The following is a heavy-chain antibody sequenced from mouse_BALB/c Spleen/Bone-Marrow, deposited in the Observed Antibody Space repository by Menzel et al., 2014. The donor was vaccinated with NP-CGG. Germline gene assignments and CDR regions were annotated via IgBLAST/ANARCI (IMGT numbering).Heavy chain of an antibody. CDR2: INPNNGGT. D-gene: IGHD2-3*01. CDR1: GYTFTDYN. Sequence: EVQRVESGPELVKPGASVKIPCKASGYTFTDYNMDWVKQSHGKSLEWIGDINPNNGGTIYNQKFKGKATLTVDKSSSTAYMELRSLTSEDTAVYYCARRRGYDGYYEGFDYWGQGTTLTVSS. J-gene: IGHJ2*01. CDR3: ARRRGYDGYYEGFDY. V-gene: IGHV1-18*01.